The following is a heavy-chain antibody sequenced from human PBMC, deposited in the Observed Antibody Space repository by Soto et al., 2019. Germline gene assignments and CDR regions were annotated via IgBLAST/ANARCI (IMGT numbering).Heavy chain of an antibody. CDR1: GGSTSSGGYY. CDR2: IYYSAST. D-gene: IGHD3-22*01. CDR3: ASGYRGYDSWDYYDSSGYLDY. Sequence: SETRSLTCTVSGGSTSSGGYYWSWIRQHPGKGLEWIGYIYYSASTYYNPSLKSRVTRSVDTSKNQFSLKLSSVAAADTAVYYCASGYRGYDSWDYYDSSGYLDYWGQGTQVTVSS. J-gene: IGHJ4*02. V-gene: IGHV4-31*03.